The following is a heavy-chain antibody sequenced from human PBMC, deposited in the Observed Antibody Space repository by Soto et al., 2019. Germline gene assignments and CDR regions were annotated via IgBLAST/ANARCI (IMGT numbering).Heavy chain of an antibody. CDR2: IYYSGST. Sequence: QVQLQESGPGLVKPAQTLSLTSTVSGGSINSGCYYWSWIRNHPGKGLEWIGYIYYSGSTYYNPSLKSRVTISVDTSKNQFSLKLSSVTAADTAVYYCARVGGINWFDPWGQGTLVTVSS. J-gene: IGHJ5*02. CDR1: GGSINSGCYY. D-gene: IGHD3-16*01. CDR3: ARVGGINWFDP. V-gene: IGHV4-31*03.